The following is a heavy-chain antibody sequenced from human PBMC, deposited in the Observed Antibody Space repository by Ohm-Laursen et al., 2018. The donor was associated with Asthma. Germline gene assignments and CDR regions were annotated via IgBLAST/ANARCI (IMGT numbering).Heavy chain of an antibody. CDR3: AREWGGMDV. CDR2: ISSSSSTI. CDR1: EFTFSLYG. J-gene: IGHJ6*02. Sequence: SLRLSCTAPEFTFSLYGMNWVRQAPGKGLEWVSYISSSSSTIYYADSVKGRFTISRDNAKNSLYLQMNNLRAEDAAIYYCAREWGGMDVWGQGTTVTVSS. D-gene: IGHD3-16*01. V-gene: IGHV3-48*01.